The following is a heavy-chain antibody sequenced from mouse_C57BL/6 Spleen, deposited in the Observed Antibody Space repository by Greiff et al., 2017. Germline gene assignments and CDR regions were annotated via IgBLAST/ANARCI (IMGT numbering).Heavy chain of an antibody. V-gene: IGHV3-6*01. J-gene: IGHJ4*01. CDR2: ISYDGSN. CDR1: GYSITSGYY. CDR3: ARDSNYVYYYAMDY. Sequence: VQLVESGPGLVKPSQSLSLTCSVTGYSITSGYYWNWIRQFPGNKLEWMGYISYDGSNNYNPSLKNRISITRDTSKNQFFLKLNSVTTEDTATYYCARDSNYVYYYAMDYWGQGTSVTVSS. D-gene: IGHD2-5*01.